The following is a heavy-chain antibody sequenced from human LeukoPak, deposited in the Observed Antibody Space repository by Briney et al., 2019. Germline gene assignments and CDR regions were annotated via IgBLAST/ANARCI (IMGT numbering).Heavy chain of an antibody. Sequence: PGGSLRLSCAASGFTFSSYAMSWVRQAPGKGLEWVSAISGSGGSTYYADSVKGRFTISRDNSKNTLYLQMNSLRAEDTAVYYCTRSGTRLGTDFDYWGQGTLVTVSS. D-gene: IGHD3-16*01. V-gene: IGHV3-23*01. CDR1: GFTFSSYA. J-gene: IGHJ4*02. CDR3: TRSGTRLGTDFDY. CDR2: ISGSGGST.